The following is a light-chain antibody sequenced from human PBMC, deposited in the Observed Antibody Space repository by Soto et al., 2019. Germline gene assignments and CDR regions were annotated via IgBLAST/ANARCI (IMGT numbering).Light chain of an antibody. V-gene: IGLV2-14*01. J-gene: IGLJ1*01. Sequence: QSVLTQPASVSGSPGQSITISCTGTSSDVGGYNYVSWYQQHPGKAPKFMIYDVSNRPSGVSNRFSGSKSGNTASLTISGLQAEDEADYYCSSYTTSNTRQIVFGTVTKVT. CDR3: SSYTTSNTRQIV. CDR2: DVS. CDR1: SSDVGGYNY.